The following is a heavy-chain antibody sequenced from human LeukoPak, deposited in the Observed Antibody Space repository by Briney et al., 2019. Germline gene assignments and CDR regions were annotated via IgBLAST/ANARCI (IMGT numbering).Heavy chain of an antibody. J-gene: IGHJ6*02. V-gene: IGHV4-31*03. CDR2: IYYSGST. Sequence: SQTLSLTCTVSGGSISSGGYYWSWIRQHPGKGLEWIGYIYYSGSTYYNPSLKSRVTISVDTSKNQFSLKLSSVTAADTAVYYCARGPVQNDFWSGYYTYYYYGMDVWGQGTTVTVSS. D-gene: IGHD3-3*01. CDR3: ARGPVQNDFWSGYYTYYYYGMDV. CDR1: GGSISSGGYY.